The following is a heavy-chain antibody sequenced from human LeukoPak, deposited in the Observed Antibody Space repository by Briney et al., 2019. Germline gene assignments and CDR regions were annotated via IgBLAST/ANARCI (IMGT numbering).Heavy chain of an antibody. CDR1: GFTFSRYW. J-gene: IGHJ4*02. D-gene: IGHD4-23*01. Sequence: GGSLRLSCAASGFTFSRYWMHWVRQAPGKGLVWVSRINSDGNSITYADSVKGRFTISRDNAKNTLYLQMNSLRAEDTAVYYCAKGGTTVVDYWGQGTLVTVSS. CDR3: AKGGTTVVDY. CDR2: INSDGNSI. V-gene: IGHV3-74*01.